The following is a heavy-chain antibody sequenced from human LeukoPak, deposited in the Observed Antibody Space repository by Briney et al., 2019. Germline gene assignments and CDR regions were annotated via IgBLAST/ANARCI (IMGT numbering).Heavy chain of an antibody. Sequence: ASVKVSCKASGYTFTSYGISWVRQAPGQGLEWMGWISAYNGNTNYAQKLQGRVTMTTDTSTSTAYMELRSLRSGDTAVYYCARGGIAAAGTEWEAYYYYGMDVWGQGTTVTVSS. J-gene: IGHJ6*02. CDR3: ARGGIAAAGTEWEAYYYYGMDV. V-gene: IGHV1-18*01. CDR1: GYTFTSYG. CDR2: ISAYNGNT. D-gene: IGHD6-13*01.